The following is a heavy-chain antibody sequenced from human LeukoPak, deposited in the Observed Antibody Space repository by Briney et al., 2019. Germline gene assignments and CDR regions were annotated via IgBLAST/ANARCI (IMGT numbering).Heavy chain of an antibody. CDR1: GFTFSNYS. J-gene: IGHJ3*02. CDR2: INSSSSSI. CDR3: ASVLVRDGYSYGAFDI. D-gene: IGHD5-24*01. Sequence: PGGSLRLPCAASGFTFSNYSMNWVRQAPGKGLEWVSYINSSSSSIYYADSVKGRFTISRDNAKNSLYLQMNSLRDEDTAVYYCASVLVRDGYSYGAFDIWGQGTMVTVSS. V-gene: IGHV3-48*02.